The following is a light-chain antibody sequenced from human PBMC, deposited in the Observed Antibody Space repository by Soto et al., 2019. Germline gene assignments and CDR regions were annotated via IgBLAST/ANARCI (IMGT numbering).Light chain of an antibody. CDR3: GSWDSSLSAYV. Sequence: QSVLTQPPSVSAAPGQKVTISCSGSSSNIGGNSVSWYQQLPGTAPKLLIYDDNKRPSGIPDRFSGSKSGTSATLGITGFQTGDEADYYCGSWDSSLSAYVLGTGPKVTVL. CDR2: DDN. CDR1: SSNIGGNS. V-gene: IGLV1-51*01. J-gene: IGLJ1*01.